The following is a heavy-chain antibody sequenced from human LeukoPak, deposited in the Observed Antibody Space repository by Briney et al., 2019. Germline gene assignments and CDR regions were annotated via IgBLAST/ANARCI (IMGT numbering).Heavy chain of an antibody. V-gene: IGHV4-59*01. J-gene: IGHJ4*02. CDR3: ARTLMVRGVAGSPYFDY. CDR1: GGSMISYY. CDR2: MYDSVRI. D-gene: IGHD3-10*01. Sequence: SETLSLTCTVSGGSMISYYWTWVRQTPGKGLEWIGYMYDSVRIHYNPSLESRITISLDTSKNQFSLKLRSVTAADTAVYYCARTLMVRGVAGSPYFDYWGQGTLVTVSS.